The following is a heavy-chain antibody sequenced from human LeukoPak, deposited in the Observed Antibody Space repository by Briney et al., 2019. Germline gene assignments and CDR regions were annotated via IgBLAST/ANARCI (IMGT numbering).Heavy chain of an antibody. Sequence: GGSLRPSCAASGFTFSSYWMSWVRQAPGKGLEWVANIKQDGSEKYYVDSVKGRFTISRDNAKNSLYLQMNSLRAEDTAVYYCARDRYYDFWSGPNDYWGQGTLVTVSS. V-gene: IGHV3-7*01. CDR2: IKQDGSEK. J-gene: IGHJ4*02. CDR1: GFTFSSYW. D-gene: IGHD3-3*01. CDR3: ARDRYYDFWSGPNDY.